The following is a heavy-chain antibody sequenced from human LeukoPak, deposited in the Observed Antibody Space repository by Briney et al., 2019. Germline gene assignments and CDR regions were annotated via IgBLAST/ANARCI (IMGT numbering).Heavy chain of an antibody. J-gene: IGHJ5*02. Sequence: GASVKVSCKASGYTFTSYGISWVRQAPGQGLEWMGWTSAYNGNTNYAQKLQGRVTMTTDTSTSTAYMELRSLRSDDTAVYYCARDLSYYDFWSGSGDNWFDPWGQGTLVTVSS. D-gene: IGHD3-3*01. CDR3: ARDLSYYDFWSGSGDNWFDP. CDR1: GYTFTSYG. CDR2: TSAYNGNT. V-gene: IGHV1-18*01.